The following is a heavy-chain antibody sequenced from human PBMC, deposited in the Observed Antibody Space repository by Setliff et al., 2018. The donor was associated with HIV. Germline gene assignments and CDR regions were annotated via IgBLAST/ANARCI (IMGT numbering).Heavy chain of an antibody. V-gene: IGHV4-61*05. CDR2: IYSSGNT. Sequence: SETLSLTCAVCGGSISISDYYWAWIRQPPGKGLEWIGYIYSSGNTNYNPSLKSRVTISRDTSRNRFSLKLASLSAADTAVYYCARARAITIIGYNFDSWGQGTLVTVSS. J-gene: IGHJ4*02. CDR3: ARARAITIIGYNFDS. D-gene: IGHD6-25*01. CDR1: GGSISISDYY.